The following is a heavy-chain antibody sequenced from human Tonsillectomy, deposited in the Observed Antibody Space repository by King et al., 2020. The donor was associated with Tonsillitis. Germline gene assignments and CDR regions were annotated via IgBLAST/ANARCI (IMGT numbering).Heavy chain of an antibody. CDR1: GFTLSNYW. Sequence: VQLVESGGGLVQPGGSLRLSCVVSGFTLSNYWMHWVRQVPGTGLVWVSDINDYGTTTRYADSVRGRFTISRDNAENTLYLQMNSLRAEDTAVYYCARGGQQPVDYWGQGTLVTVSS. D-gene: IGHD6-13*01. CDR3: ARGGQQPVDY. CDR2: INDYGTTT. J-gene: IGHJ4*02. V-gene: IGHV3-74*01.